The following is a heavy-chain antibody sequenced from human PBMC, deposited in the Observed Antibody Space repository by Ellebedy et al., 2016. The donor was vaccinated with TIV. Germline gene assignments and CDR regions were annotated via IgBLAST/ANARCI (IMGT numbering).Heavy chain of an antibody. CDR3: ARGSPPRRQLDVVSLDY. CDR2: IYYSGST. Sequence: SETLSLTXTVSGGSISSGGYYWSWIRQHPGKGLEWIGYIYYSGSTYYNPSLKSRVTISVDTSKNQFSLKLSSVTAADTAVYYCARGSPPRRQLDVVSLDYWGQGTLVTVSS. CDR1: GGSISSGGYY. D-gene: IGHD6-6*01. V-gene: IGHV4-31*03. J-gene: IGHJ4*02.